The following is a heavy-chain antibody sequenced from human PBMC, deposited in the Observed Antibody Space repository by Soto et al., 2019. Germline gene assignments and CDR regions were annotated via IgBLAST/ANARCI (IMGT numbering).Heavy chain of an antibody. D-gene: IGHD3-22*01. CDR2: ISAYDGNT. CDR3: ARGGYYDSSGSRNYYYYGMNV. J-gene: IGHJ6*02. CDR1: GYTFTSYG. V-gene: IGHV1-18*04. Sequence: QAQLVQSGAEVKKPGASVKVSCKASGYTFTSYGINWVRQAPGQGLAWLGWISAYDGNTKYAESVQGRVSMTTDTSTKTAYMELRSLRSADTAMYYCARGGYYDSSGSRNYYYYGMNVWGQGTTVSVSS.